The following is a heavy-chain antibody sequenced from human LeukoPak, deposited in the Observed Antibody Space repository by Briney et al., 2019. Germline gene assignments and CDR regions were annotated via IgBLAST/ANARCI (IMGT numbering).Heavy chain of an antibody. CDR3: ATGSYLDY. Sequence: GGSLRLSCAASGITFSDYHMSWIRQAPGKGLGWVSYISSSSTYTNYADSVKGRFTISRDTAKNSLYLQMNSLRAEDTAVYYCATGSYLDYWGQGTLVTVSS. J-gene: IGHJ4*02. D-gene: IGHD3-10*01. V-gene: IGHV3-11*06. CDR2: ISSSSTYT. CDR1: GITFSDYH.